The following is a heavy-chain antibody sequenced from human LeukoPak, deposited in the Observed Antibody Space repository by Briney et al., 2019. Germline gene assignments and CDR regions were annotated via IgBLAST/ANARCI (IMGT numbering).Heavy chain of an antibody. CDR1: GGSISSYY. CDR3: ARGDSSSSGYYYYYMDV. D-gene: IGHD6-6*01. CDR2: IYTSGST. J-gene: IGHJ6*03. Sequence: SETLSLTCTVSGGSISSYYWSWIRQPAGKGLEWIGRIYTSGSTNYNPSLKRRVTMSVATSKKQFSLKLSSVTAADTAVYYCARGDSSSSGYYYYYMDVWGKGTTVTVSS. V-gene: IGHV4-4*07.